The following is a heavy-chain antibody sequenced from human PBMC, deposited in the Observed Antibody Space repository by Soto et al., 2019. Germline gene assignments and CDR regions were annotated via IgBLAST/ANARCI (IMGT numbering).Heavy chain of an antibody. J-gene: IGHJ5*02. CDR3: AREIVTAGGNNYFDP. V-gene: IGHV4-4*02. Sequence: SETLSLTCGLSGGTVASSHWWSWVRQSPGGGLEWIGNVYHTGDTNFNPSLQSRVTISVDKSNNQFSLRLNSLTAADTAVYFCAREIVTAGGNNYFDPWGPGTLVTVSS. CDR2: VYHTGDT. CDR1: GGTVASSHW. D-gene: IGHD2-21*02.